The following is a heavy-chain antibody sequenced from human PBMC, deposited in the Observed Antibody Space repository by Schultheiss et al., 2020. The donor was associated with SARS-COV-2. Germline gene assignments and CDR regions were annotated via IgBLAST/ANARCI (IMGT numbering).Heavy chain of an antibody. CDR3: ARDRDNWNDVRPTAPDY. J-gene: IGHJ4*02. Sequence: GSLSLSCAASGFTFSSYGMHWVRQAPGKGLEWVAVIWYDGSNKYYADSVKGRFTISRDNSKNTLYLQMNSLRAEDTAVYYCARDRDNWNDVRPTAPDYWGQGTLVTVSS. V-gene: IGHV3-33*08. CDR1: GFTFSSYG. CDR2: IWYDGSNK. D-gene: IGHD1-1*01.